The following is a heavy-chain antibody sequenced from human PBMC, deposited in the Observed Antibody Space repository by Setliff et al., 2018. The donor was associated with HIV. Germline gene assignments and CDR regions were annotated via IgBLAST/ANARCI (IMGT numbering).Heavy chain of an antibody. Sequence: SETLSLTCTVSGDSVSTRNSFWGWIRQPPGKGLEWIGSFSYNGGRRYTPSLKSRVTISADMSKNQFSLNLNSVTAADTAVYYCVKHVDSDFSGDPDWFDPWGQGIPVTSPQ. J-gene: IGHJ5*02. CDR3: VKHVDSDFSGDPDWFDP. CDR2: FSYNGGR. D-gene: IGHD2-15*01. V-gene: IGHV4-39*01. CDR1: GDSVSTRNSF.